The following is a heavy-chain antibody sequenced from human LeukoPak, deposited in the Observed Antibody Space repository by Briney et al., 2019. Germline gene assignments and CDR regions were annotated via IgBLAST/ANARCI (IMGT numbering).Heavy chain of an antibody. CDR1: GFTFSNYG. CDR2: TDTSGRYV. J-gene: IGHJ3*02. V-gene: IGHV3-21*06. CDR3: ARGRSITLLRGVAMSDGFDI. Sequence: GGSLRLSCSASGFTFSNYGMNWVRQAPGKGLEWVSFTDTSGRYVYYGDSVKGRFTISRDNAKNLLFLQMNGLRAEDTALYYCARGRSITLLRGVAMSDGFDIWGQGAMVAVSS. D-gene: IGHD3-10*01.